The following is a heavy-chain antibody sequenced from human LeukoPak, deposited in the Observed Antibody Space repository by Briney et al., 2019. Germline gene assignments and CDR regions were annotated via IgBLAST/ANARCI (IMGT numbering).Heavy chain of an antibody. J-gene: IGHJ3*02. Sequence: ASVKVSCKASGYTFTDYYMNWVRQAPGQGLEWMGWINPNTGGTNYAQMFQGRVTMTRDTSISTAYMELTGLRSDDTAVYFCARKGGPRVNAFDIWGQGTMVTVSS. V-gene: IGHV1-2*02. CDR3: ARKGGPRVNAFDI. CDR1: GYTFTDYY. CDR2: INPNTGGT. D-gene: IGHD1-14*01.